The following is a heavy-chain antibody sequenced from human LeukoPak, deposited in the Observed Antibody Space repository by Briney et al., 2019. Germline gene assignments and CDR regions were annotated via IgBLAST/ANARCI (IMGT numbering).Heavy chain of an antibody. D-gene: IGHD1-20*01. CDR2: MYYIGST. CDR1: GGSISSYY. Sequence: SETLSLTCTVSGGSISSYYWSWIRQPPGKGLEWIGYMYYIGSTNYNPSLKSRVTISIDTSKNQFSLKLSSVTAADMAVYYCARGLITENAFDIWGQGTMVTVSS. V-gene: IGHV4-59*01. J-gene: IGHJ3*02. CDR3: ARGLITENAFDI.